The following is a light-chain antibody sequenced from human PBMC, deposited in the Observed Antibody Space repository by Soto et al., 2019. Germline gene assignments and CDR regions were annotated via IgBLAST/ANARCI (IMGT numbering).Light chain of an antibody. J-gene: IGLJ2*01. CDR3: SSYTSSSTPEVV. CDR1: SSDVGGYNY. Sequence: QSALTQPASVSGSPGQSITISCTGTSSDVGGYNYVSWYQQHPGKAPKLMIYDVSNRPSGVSNRFSGSKSGNTASLTISGLQAEDEADYYCSSYTSSSTPEVVFGGGTKLTGL. V-gene: IGLV2-14*01. CDR2: DVS.